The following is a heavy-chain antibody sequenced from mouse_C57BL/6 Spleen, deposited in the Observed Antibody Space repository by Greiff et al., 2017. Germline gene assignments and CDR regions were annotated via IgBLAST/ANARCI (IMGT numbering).Heavy chain of an antibody. D-gene: IGHD2-12*01. CDR1: GFTFSSYA. V-gene: IGHV5-9-1*02. CDR2: ISSGGDYI. J-gene: IGHJ4*01. CDR3: TRDELRGGYYAMDY. Sequence: EVHLVESGEGLVKPGGSLKLSCAASGFTFSSYAMSWVRQTPEKRLEWVAYISSGGDYIYYADTVEGRFTISRDNARNTLYLQMSSLKSEDTAMYYCTRDELRGGYYAMDYWGQGTSVTVSS.